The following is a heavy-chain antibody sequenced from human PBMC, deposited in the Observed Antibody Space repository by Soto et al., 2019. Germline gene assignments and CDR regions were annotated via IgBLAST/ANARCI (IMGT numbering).Heavy chain of an antibody. D-gene: IGHD3-3*01. CDR1: GYTFTSYY. J-gene: IGHJ5*02. V-gene: IGHV1-46*01. Sequence: GAAVKVSCKASGYTFTSYYMHWVRQAPGQGLEWMGIINPSGGSTSYAQKFQGRVTMTRDTSTSTVYMELSSLRSEDTAVYYCARDPVLRFLEWDPAPGWFDPWGQGTLVTVSS. CDR3: ARDPVLRFLEWDPAPGWFDP. CDR2: INPSGGST.